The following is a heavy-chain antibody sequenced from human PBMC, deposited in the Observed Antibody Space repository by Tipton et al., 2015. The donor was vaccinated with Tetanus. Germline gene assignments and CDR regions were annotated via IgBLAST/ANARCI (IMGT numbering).Heavy chain of an antibody. V-gene: IGHV4-31*03. CDR2: IFYTGST. D-gene: IGHD5-24*01. CDR1: GFSLSSGAYY. Sequence: LRLSCSVSGFSLSSGAYYWTWIRQHPGKGLEWLGSIFYTGSTYYNPSLKSRLTISVETSRNQFSMKLRSMTAADTAVYYCARGVTDGYNRRFDYGGQGALVAVSP. J-gene: IGHJ4*02. CDR3: ARGVTDGYNRRFDY.